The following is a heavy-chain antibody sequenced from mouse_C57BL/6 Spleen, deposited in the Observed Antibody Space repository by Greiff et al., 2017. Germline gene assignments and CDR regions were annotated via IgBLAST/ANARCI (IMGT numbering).Heavy chain of an antibody. Sequence: EVQLVESGPGLVKPSQSLSLTCSVTGYSITSGYYWNWIRQFPGNKLEWMGYISYDGSNNYNPSLKNRISITRDTSKNQFFLKLNSVTTEDTATXYCARGAQLRLLAYWGQGTLVTVSA. J-gene: IGHJ3*01. V-gene: IGHV3-6*01. CDR1: GYSITSGYY. CDR3: ARGAQLRLLAY. CDR2: ISYDGSN. D-gene: IGHD3-1*01.